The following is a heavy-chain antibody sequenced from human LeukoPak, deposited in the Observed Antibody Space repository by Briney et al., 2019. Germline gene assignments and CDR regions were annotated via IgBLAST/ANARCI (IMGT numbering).Heavy chain of an antibody. CDR1: GGSISSSSYF. Sequence: SETLPLTCTVSGGSISSSSYFWGWIRQPPGKGLEWIGSMYYSGSTYYNPSLKSRVTISVDTSKNQFSLRLSSVTAADTAVYYCARTPPYSSSQYWGQGTLVTVSS. J-gene: IGHJ4*02. CDR2: MYYSGST. V-gene: IGHV4-39*01. D-gene: IGHD6-13*01. CDR3: ARTPPYSSSQY.